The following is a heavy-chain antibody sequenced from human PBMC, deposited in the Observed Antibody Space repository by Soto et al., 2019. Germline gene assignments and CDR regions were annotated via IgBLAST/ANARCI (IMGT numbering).Heavy chain of an antibody. CDR1: GFTVSSNY. Sequence: PGGSLRLSCAASGFTVSSNYMNWVRQAPGKGLEWLSIIYSDGTTYYADSVKGRFTISRDNSRNTVFLQMNTLGAEDTAIYYCATFMTVTGPGWGRASEYWGQGTLVTVSS. CDR2: IYSDGTT. D-gene: IGHD6-19*01. V-gene: IGHV3-53*01. CDR3: ATFMTVTGPGWGRASEY. J-gene: IGHJ4*02.